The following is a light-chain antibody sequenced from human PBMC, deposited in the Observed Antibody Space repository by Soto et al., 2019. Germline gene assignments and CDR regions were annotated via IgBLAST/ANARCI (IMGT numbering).Light chain of an antibody. CDR2: DAS. Sequence: DIKMTQSPSTLSASVGDRVTITCRASQDISSWLAWYRQKPGKAPELLIYDASTLQDGVSSRFSGSGSGTDFTLTITSLKAEDTATYFCQQANSFPWTFGQGTKVDIK. CDR3: QQANSFPWT. CDR1: QDISSW. V-gene: IGKV1-12*01. J-gene: IGKJ1*01.